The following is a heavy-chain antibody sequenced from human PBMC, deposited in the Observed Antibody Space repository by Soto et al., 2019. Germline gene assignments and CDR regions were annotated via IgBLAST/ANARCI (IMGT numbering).Heavy chain of an antibody. Sequence: QLQLQESGSGLVKPSQTLSLTCAVSGGSISSGGYSWSWIRQPPGKGLEWIGYIYHSGSTYHNPSLXRXAXIXXDRSKNQFSLKLSSVTAADTAVYYCARGQVVAAQHWGQGTLVTVSS. V-gene: IGHV4-30-2*01. J-gene: IGHJ4*02. CDR1: GGSISSGGYS. D-gene: IGHD2-15*01. CDR2: IYHSGST. CDR3: ARGQVVAAQH.